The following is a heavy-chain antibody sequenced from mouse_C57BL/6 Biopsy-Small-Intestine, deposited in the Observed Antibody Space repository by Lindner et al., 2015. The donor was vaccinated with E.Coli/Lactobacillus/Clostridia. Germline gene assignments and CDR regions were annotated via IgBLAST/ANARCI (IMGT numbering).Heavy chain of an antibody. CDR3: ARALDYGSSPFAY. J-gene: IGHJ3*01. Sequence: VQLQESGAELVKPGASVKMSCKASGYTFTTYPIEWMKQNHGKSLEWIGNFHPYNDDTKYNEKFKGKATLTVEKSSSTVYLELSRLTSDDSAVYYCARALDYGSSPFAYWGQGTLVTVSA. D-gene: IGHD1-1*01. CDR2: FHPYNDDT. CDR1: GYTFTTYP. V-gene: IGHV1-47*01.